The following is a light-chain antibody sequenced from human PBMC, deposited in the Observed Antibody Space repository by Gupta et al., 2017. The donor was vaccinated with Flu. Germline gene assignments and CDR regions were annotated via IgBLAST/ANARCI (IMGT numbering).Light chain of an antibody. Sequence: EILLTQSPGTLSLSPGERATLSCRASQIISRNYLAWYQQKPGQAPRLLIYGASSRATGIPDRFSGSGSGTDFSLTISRLEPEDFAVYHCQYYAGSSLPFGGGTKVEIK. CDR3: QYYAGSSLP. J-gene: IGKJ4*01. CDR1: QIISRNY. CDR2: GAS. V-gene: IGKV3-20*01.